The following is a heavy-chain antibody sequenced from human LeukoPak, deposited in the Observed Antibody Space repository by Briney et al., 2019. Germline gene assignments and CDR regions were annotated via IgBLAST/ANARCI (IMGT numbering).Heavy chain of an antibody. CDR1: GYSFSTYW. J-gene: IGHJ3*02. V-gene: IGHV5-51*01. CDR3: ARGGDYGDPRRPFDI. CDR2: IYPDDSDT. D-gene: IGHD4-17*01. Sequence: GESLKISCKGSGYSFSTYWIGWVRQMPGKGLEWVGIIYPDDSDTRYSPSFQGQVTISAAKSIRTAYLQWSSLKASDTARYYCARGGDYGDPRRPFDIWGQGTMVTVSS.